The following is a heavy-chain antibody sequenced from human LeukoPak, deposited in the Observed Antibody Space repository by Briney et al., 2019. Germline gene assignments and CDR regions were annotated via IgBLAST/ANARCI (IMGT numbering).Heavy chain of an antibody. D-gene: IGHD3-22*01. V-gene: IGHV3-7*03. Sequence: GGSPRLSCAASGFTFSSYWMSWVRQAPGKGLEWVASIKQDGSEKYYVDSVKGRFTISRDNAKNSLYLQMNSLRAEDTALYYCAKDRKRYYDSSGYYYSWGQGTLVTVSS. CDR1: GFTFSSYW. CDR2: IKQDGSEK. J-gene: IGHJ4*02. CDR3: AKDRKRYYDSSGYYYS.